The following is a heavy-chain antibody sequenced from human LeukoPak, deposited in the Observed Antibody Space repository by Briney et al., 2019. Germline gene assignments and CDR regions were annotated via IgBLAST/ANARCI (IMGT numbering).Heavy chain of an antibody. D-gene: IGHD3-10*01. V-gene: IGHV1-18*01. CDR1: GYRFTWYG. Sequence: ASVNVSCKTSGYRFTWYGINWVRQGPGQGLEWRGWISAANYVTEFAPHVRDRLTMTQDISTSTAYMELRGLRSDDTAVYYCTRGGSVPAQGDFWGQGTLVTVSS. J-gene: IGHJ4*02. CDR2: ISAANYVT. CDR3: TRGGSVPAQGDF.